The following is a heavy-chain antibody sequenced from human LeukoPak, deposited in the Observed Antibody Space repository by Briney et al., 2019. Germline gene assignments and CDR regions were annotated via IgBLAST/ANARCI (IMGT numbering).Heavy chain of an antibody. CDR2: IKSKTDGGTT. D-gene: IGHD5-12*01. V-gene: IGHV3-15*01. CDR3: TTDSTMDIVATRNLNFDY. J-gene: IGHJ4*02. Sequence: PGGSLRLSCAASGFTFSAAWMNWVRQAPGKGLEWVGRIKSKTDGGTTDYAAPVKGRFTISRDDSKNTLYLQMNSLKTEDTAVYYCTTDSTMDIVATRNLNFDYWGQGTLVTVSS. CDR1: GFTFSAAW.